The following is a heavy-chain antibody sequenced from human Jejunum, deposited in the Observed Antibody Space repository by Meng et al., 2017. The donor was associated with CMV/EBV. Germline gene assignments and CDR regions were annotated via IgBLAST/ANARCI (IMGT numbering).Heavy chain of an antibody. CDR1: GFPFSNYM. CDR3: ARVFKGGNYFDY. D-gene: IGHD1-26*01. V-gene: IGHV3-21*01. CDR2: ISISSFM. Sequence: AASGFPFSNYMLNWVRQAPGEGLEWVSSISISSFMYYADSVKGRFTISRDNAKNSLYLQMNSLRAEDTAVYYCARVFKGGNYFDYWGQGTQVTVSS. J-gene: IGHJ4*02.